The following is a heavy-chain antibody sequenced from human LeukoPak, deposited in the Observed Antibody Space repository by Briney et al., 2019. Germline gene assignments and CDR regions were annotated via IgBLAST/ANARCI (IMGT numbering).Heavy chain of an antibody. D-gene: IGHD5-12*01. Sequence: GASVKVSCKASGGTFSSYAISWVRQAPGQGLEWMGGIIPIFGTANYAQKFQGRVTITADKSTSTAYMELSSLRSEDTAVYYCARSLVATRAFPLDYWGQGTLVTVSS. V-gene: IGHV1-69*06. CDR2: IIPIFGTA. J-gene: IGHJ4*02. CDR1: GGTFSSYA. CDR3: ARSLVATRAFPLDY.